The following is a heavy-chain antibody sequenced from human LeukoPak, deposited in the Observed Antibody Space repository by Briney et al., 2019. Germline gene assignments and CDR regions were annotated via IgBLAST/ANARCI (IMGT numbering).Heavy chain of an antibody. Sequence: SETLSLTCTVSGGSISSYYWSWIRQPPGKGLEWIGYIYYSGNTNYNPPLKSRVTVSIDTSKNQFSLNLSSVTAADTAVYFCARHSATVAPLGPWGQGTLVTVSS. CDR1: GGSISSYY. CDR3: ARHSATVAPLGP. J-gene: IGHJ5*02. D-gene: IGHD4-23*01. V-gene: IGHV4-59*08. CDR2: IYYSGNT.